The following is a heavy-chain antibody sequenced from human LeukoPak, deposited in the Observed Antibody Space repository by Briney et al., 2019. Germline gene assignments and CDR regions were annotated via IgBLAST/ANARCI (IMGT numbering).Heavy chain of an antibody. V-gene: IGHV1-69*04. CDR1: GGTFSSYA. CDR2: IIPILGIA. J-gene: IGHJ6*02. Sequence: GASVKVSCKASGGTFSSYAISWVRQAPGQGLEWMGRIIPILGIANYAQKFQGRVTITADKSTSTAYMELSSLRSEDTAVYYCARSLRYFDWLAYYYYGMDVWAKGPRSPSP. CDR3: ARSLRYFDWLAYYYYGMDV. D-gene: IGHD3-9*01.